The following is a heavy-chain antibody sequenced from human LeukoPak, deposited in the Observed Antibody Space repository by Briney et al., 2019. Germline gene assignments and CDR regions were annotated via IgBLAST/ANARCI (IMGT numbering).Heavy chain of an antibody. CDR3: ARDLNWYSGYLFDY. CDR1: GGSISSYY. J-gene: IGHJ4*02. Sequence: PSETLSLTCTVSGGSISSYYSSWIRQPAGKGREWIGRIYTSGSTNYNPSLKSRVTMSVDTSKNQFSLKLSSVTAADTAVYYCARDLNWYSGYLFDYWGQGTLVTVSS. D-gene: IGHD5-12*01. CDR2: IYTSGST. V-gene: IGHV4-4*07.